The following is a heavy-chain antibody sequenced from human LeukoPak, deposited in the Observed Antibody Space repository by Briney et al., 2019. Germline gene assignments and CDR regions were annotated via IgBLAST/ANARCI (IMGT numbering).Heavy chain of an antibody. D-gene: IGHD3-10*01. J-gene: IGHJ6*02. CDR2: VSYTAST. CDR1: GQSFSGYY. V-gene: IGHV4-34*11. Sequence: SETLSLTCGVYGQSFSGYYWTWIRQTPRKGLEWIGSVSYTASTKQNPPRKSRATTSIDTTRSQFSPKRTCVTVADTAVYYCARHSRYSYGSGGMDVCGQATTVTVSS. CDR3: ARHSRYSYGSGGMDV.